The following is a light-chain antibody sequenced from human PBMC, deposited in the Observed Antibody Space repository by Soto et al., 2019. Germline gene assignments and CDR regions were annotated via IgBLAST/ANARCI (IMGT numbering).Light chain of an antibody. J-gene: IGKJ1*01. CDR3: QQYNHYLTWT. Sequence: DIQMTQSPSTLSASVGDRVTITCRASQSISKWLAWYQQKPGKAPKVLIFDASILKSGVPSRFSGTGSGTEFTLTINSRQPDDFATYYCQQYNHYLTWTFGQGTQVE. CDR2: DAS. V-gene: IGKV1-5*01. CDR1: QSISKW.